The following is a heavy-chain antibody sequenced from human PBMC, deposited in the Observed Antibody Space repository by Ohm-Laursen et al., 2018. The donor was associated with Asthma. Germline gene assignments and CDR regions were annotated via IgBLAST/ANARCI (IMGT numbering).Heavy chain of an antibody. V-gene: IGHV1-8*01. CDR3: ARKRGACISSTCYSLDF. CDR1: GYTFTSYD. Sequence: ASVKVSCKASGYTFTSYDINWVRQATGQGLEWMGWMNPNSGNTGYAQKFQGRVTVTADESTSTVYMELSSLTSEDTAVYFCARKRGACISSTCYSLDFWGQGTRVTVST. D-gene: IGHD2-15*01. CDR2: MNPNSGNT. J-gene: IGHJ4*02.